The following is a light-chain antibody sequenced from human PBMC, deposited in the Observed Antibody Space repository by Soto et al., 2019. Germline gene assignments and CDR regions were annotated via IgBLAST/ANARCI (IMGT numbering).Light chain of an antibody. CDR1: QSVNSN. CDR2: VAS. CDR3: QEYNTWAWT. Sequence: ETVMTQSPATLSVSPGERATLSCRASQSVNSNLAGNQRKLAQAPRALIYVASIGATGIPDRFSGSGSGTEFILSISSLQSEDFAVYYCQEYNTWAWTFGQGTKVEIK. V-gene: IGKV3-15*01. J-gene: IGKJ1*01.